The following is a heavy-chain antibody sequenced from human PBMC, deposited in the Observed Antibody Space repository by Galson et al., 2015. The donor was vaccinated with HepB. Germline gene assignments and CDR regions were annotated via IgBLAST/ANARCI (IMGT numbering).Heavy chain of an antibody. CDR3: AHGSGWLFDY. V-gene: IGHV2-5*02. CDR1: GFSLTSNAVG. D-gene: IGHD6-19*01. J-gene: IGHJ4*02. CDR2: IYWDDDN. Sequence: PALVKPTQTLTLTCTFSGFSLTSNAVGVGWIRQPPGKALEWLALIYWDDDNHYSPSLKSRLSITKGTSKNQVVLTMTNMDPVDTATYYCAHGSGWLFDYWGQGTLVTVSS.